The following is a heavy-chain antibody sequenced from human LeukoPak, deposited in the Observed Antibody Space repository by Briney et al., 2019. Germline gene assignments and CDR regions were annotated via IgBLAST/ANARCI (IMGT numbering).Heavy chain of an antibody. J-gene: IGHJ5*02. Sequence: GASVKVSCKASGYTLTGYYMHWVRQAPGQGLEWMGWMNPNSGGTKYAQKFQGRVTMTRDTSISTAYMELSRLRSDDTAMYYCARDRTSGYNWFDPWGQGTLVTVSS. V-gene: IGHV1-2*02. D-gene: IGHD3-22*01. CDR3: ARDRTSGYNWFDP. CDR1: GYTLTGYY. CDR2: MNPNSGGT.